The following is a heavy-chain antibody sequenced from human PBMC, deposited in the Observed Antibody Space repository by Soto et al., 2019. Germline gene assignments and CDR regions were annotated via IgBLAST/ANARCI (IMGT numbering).Heavy chain of an antibody. D-gene: IGHD3-22*01. CDR1: GGTFSSYA. Sequence: ASVKVSCKASGGTFSSYAISWVRQAPGQGLEWMGGIIPIFGTANYAQKFQGRVTITADESTSTAYMELSSLRSEDTAVYYCARSDYYDSSGYYWGYYYYGMEVWGQGTTVTVSS. V-gene: IGHV1-69*13. J-gene: IGHJ6*02. CDR3: ARSDYYDSSGYYWGYYYYGMEV. CDR2: IIPIFGTA.